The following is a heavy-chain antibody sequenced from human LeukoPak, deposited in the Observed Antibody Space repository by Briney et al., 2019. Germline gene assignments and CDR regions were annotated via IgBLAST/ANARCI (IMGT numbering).Heavy chain of an antibody. D-gene: IGHD2-2*02. CDR1: GGSFSGYY. CDR2: INHSGST. V-gene: IGHV4-34*01. CDR3: ARGGNIVVVPAAIRTQIYDYYGMDV. J-gene: IGHJ6*02. Sequence: SETLSLTCAVYGGSFSGYYWSWIRQPPGKGLEWIGEINHSGSTNYNPSLKSRVTISVDTSKNQFSLKLSSVTAADTAVYYCARGGNIVVVPAAIRTQIYDYYGMDVWGQGTTVTVSS.